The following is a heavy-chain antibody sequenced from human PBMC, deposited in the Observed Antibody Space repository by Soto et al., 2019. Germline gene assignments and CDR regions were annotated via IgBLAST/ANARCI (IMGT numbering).Heavy chain of an antibody. CDR1: GGSISSYF. CDR2: IYADGTT. J-gene: IGHJ3*01. CDR3: VSSRSAIYGDALDV. D-gene: IGHD2-2*01. V-gene: IGHV4-59*03. Sequence: PSETVSLTCSVSGGSISSYFRNWLRQPPWKGLEWIGYIYADGTTDYNPSLKSRVTILLDMSKNQFSLKLSSVTAADTAVYYCVSSRSAIYGDALDVWGQGTMVTVSS.